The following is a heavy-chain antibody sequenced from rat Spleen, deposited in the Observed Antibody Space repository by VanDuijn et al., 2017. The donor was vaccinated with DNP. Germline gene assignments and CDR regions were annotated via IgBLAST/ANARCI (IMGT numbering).Heavy chain of an antibody. CDR3: ARHEALVFDY. CDR2: IGSTGDNT. Sequence: EVQLVESGGGPVQPGRSLKLSCVASGFIFSNYWMTWIRQAPGKGLEWVASIGSTGDNTYYSDSVKGRFSISRDNAKSTLYLQVNSLRSEDTATYYCARHEALVFDYWGQGVMVSVSS. V-gene: IGHV5-31*01. J-gene: IGHJ2*01. CDR1: GFIFSNYW.